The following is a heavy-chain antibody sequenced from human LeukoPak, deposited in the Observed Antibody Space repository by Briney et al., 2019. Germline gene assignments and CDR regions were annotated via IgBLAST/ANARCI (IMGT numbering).Heavy chain of an antibody. J-gene: IGHJ4*02. V-gene: IGHV4-39*01. D-gene: IGHD3-9*01. Sequence: PSETLSLTCSVSGGSISSSSHYWGWIRQPPGKGLEWIGSIDYSGGTYYNPSLKSRVTISVDTSKNQFSLKLSSVTAADTAVYYCARHYDILTGVFDYWGQGTLVTVSS. CDR3: ARHYDILTGVFDY. CDR1: GGSISSSSHY. CDR2: IDYSGGT.